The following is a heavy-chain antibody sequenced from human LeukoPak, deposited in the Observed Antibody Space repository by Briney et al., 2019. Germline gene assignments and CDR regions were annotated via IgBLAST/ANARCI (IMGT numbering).Heavy chain of an antibody. V-gene: IGHV3-9*01. D-gene: IGHD5-18*01. CDR3: AKDEGIQVWTYAAVY. Sequence: SLSLSCAASGFTFGDYALHWVRQAPGKGLEWVGGVSWNGSSIGYADSVKGRFTISRDNAKNSLLLQMNSLRPEDTALYYCAKDEGIQVWTYAAVYWGQGTLVTVSS. CDR1: GFTFGDYA. CDR2: VSWNGSSI. J-gene: IGHJ4*02.